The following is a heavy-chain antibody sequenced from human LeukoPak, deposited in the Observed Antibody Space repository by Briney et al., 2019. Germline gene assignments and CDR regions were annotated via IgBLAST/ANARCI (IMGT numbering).Heavy chain of an antibody. J-gene: IGHJ4*02. V-gene: IGHV4-39*01. CDR3: ARHENIVVVLDATAILY. Sequence: SETLSLTCIVSRGSIRSGSYYWGWIRQPPGKGLEWIGSIYYSGNTYYSPSLKSRVTISVDTSKNQFSLKLSSVTAADTAVYYCARHENIVVVLDATAILYWGQGTLVTVSS. D-gene: IGHD2-15*01. CDR2: IYYSGNT. CDR1: RGSIRSGSYY.